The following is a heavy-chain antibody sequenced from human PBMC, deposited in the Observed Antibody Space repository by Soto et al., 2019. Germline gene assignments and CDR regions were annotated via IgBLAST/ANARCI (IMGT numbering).Heavy chain of an antibody. CDR3: TRDPLYCGGDCYYY. Sequence: PGGSLRLSCTASGFTFGDYAMSWVRQAPGKGLEWVGFIRSKAYGGTTEYAASVKGRFTISRDDSKSIAYLQMNSLKTEDTAVYYCTRDPLYCGGDCYYYWGQGTLVTVYS. CDR2: IRSKAYGGTT. V-gene: IGHV3-49*04. D-gene: IGHD2-21*02. J-gene: IGHJ4*02. CDR1: GFTFGDYA.